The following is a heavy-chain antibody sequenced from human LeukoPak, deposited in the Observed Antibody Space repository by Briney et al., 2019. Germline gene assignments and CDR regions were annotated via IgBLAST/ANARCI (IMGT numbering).Heavy chain of an antibody. CDR2: IYSGGST. V-gene: IGHV3-53*01. Sequence: GGSLRLSCAASGFTVSSNYMNWVRQAPGKGLEWVSDIYSGGSTYYADSVKGRFTISRDNSKNTLYLQMNSLRAEDTAIYYCARESYCGGDCYLDYWGQGTLVTVSS. CDR3: ARESYCGGDCYLDY. D-gene: IGHD2-21*02. CDR1: GFTVSSNY. J-gene: IGHJ4*02.